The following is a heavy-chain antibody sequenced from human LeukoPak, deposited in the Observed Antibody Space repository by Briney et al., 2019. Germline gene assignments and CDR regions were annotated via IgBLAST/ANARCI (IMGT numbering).Heavy chain of an antibody. J-gene: IGHJ5*02. CDR1: GYTFTSYA. Sequence: GGSLRLSCAASGYTFTSYAMHWVRQAPGQRLEWMGWINAGNGNTKYSQKFQGRVTITRDTSASTAYMELSSLRSEDTAVYYCARAGCSSTSCYRSANWFDPWGQGTLVTVSS. CDR3: ARAGCSSTSCYRSANWFDP. D-gene: IGHD2-2*01. CDR2: INAGNGNT. V-gene: IGHV1-3*01.